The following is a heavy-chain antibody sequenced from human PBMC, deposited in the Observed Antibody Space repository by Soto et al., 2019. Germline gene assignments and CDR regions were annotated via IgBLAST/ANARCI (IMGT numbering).Heavy chain of an antibody. V-gene: IGHV4-39*01. CDR2: IYYSGST. J-gene: IGHJ4*03. D-gene: IGHD3-3*01. Sequence: WSWIRQHPGKALEWIGSIYYSGSTYYTQSLKSRVTISVDTSKNQFSLKRSAVTVADTAVYYCARRGRPWNGSYF. CDR3: ARRGRPWNGSYF.